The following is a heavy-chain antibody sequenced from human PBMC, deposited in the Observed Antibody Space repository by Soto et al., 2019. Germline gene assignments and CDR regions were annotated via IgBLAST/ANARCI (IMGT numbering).Heavy chain of an antibody. V-gene: IGHV3-48*02. J-gene: IGHJ3*02. Sequence: PXGSLRLSCAASGVTFSSYSMNWVRQAPGKGLEWVSYISSSSSTIYYADSVKGRFTISRDNAKNSLYLQMNSLRDEDTAVYYCARARGYSGYESSDAFDIWGQGTMVTVSS. CDR3: ARARGYSGYESSDAFDI. CDR2: ISSSSSTI. D-gene: IGHD5-12*01. CDR1: GVTFSSYS.